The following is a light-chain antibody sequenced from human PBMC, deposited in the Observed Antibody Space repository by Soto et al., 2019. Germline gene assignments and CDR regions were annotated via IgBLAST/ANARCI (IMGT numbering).Light chain of an antibody. V-gene: IGLV2-14*01. CDR3: SSYTFTSTLYV. Sequence: QSALTQPASVSGSPGQSITISCTGTSADIGDSDYVSWYQQHPDKAPKLLISEVTNRPSGVSNRFSGSKSGNTASLTISGLQAEDEADYYCSSYTFTSTLYVFGTGTKLTVL. CDR1: SADIGDSDY. CDR2: EVT. J-gene: IGLJ1*01.